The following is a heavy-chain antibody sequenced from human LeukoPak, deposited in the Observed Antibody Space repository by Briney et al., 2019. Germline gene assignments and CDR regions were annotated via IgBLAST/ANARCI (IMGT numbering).Heavy chain of an antibody. J-gene: IGHJ4*02. CDR3: ARQSSIAARLGY. Sequence: PGGSLRLSCAASGFTFSSYGMHWVRQAPGKGLEWVAFIRYDGSNKYYADSVKGRFTISRDNSKNTLYLQMNSLRAEDTAVYYCARQSSIAARLGYWGQGTLVTVSS. V-gene: IGHV3-30*02. CDR2: IRYDGSNK. CDR1: GFTFSSYG. D-gene: IGHD6-6*01.